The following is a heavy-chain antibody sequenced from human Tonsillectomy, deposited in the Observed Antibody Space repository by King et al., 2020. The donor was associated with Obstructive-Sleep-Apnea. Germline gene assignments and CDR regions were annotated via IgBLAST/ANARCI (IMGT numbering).Heavy chain of an antibody. J-gene: IGHJ4*02. CDR3: ALAVDSGWFYFDY. CDR2: VSWDGGST. Sequence: DVQLVESGGVVVQPGGSLRLSCAASGFTFDDYTMHWVRQAPGKGLEWVSLVSWDGGSTYYADSVKGRFTISRDNSKNSLYLQMNSLRTEDTALYYCALAVDSGWFYFDYWGQGTLVTVSS. CDR1: GFTFDDYT. D-gene: IGHD5-18*01. V-gene: IGHV3-43*01.